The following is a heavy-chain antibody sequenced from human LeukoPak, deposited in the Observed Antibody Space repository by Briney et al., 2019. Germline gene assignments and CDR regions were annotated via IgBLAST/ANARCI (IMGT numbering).Heavy chain of an antibody. D-gene: IGHD4-17*01. CDR2: ISSSSSYI. Sequence: GGSLRLSCAASGCTFSSYSMNWVRQAPAKGLEWVSSISSSSSYIYYADSVKGRFTISRDNAKNSLYLQMNSLRAEDTAVYYCTRDLSWVTTSLGAFDIWGQGTMVTVSS. J-gene: IGHJ3*02. CDR1: GCTFSSYS. V-gene: IGHV3-21*01. CDR3: TRDLSWVTTSLGAFDI.